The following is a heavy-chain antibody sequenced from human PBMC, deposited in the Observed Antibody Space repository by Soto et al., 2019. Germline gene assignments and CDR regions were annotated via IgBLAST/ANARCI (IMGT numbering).Heavy chain of an antibody. D-gene: IGHD6-13*01. Sequence: SETLSLTCTVSGFSISSAGYYWSWVRQHPGKGLEWMGYISYNGNTYRNPSLLSRLTISADTSKNQFSLKLSSVTAADTAVYYCARDQAAVGLEPDYWGHGTLVTVSS. V-gene: IGHV4-31*03. J-gene: IGHJ4*01. CDR2: ISYNGNT. CDR1: GFSISSAGYY. CDR3: ARDQAAVGLEPDY.